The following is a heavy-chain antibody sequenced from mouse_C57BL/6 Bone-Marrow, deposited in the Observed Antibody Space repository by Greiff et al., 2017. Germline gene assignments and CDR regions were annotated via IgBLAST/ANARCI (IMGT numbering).Heavy chain of an antibody. CDR3: ARSGGRGYFDY. V-gene: IGHV1-85*01. J-gene: IGHJ2*01. CDR1: GYTFTSYD. CDR2: IYPRAGSP. Sequence: QVQLQQSGPELVKPGASVKLSCKASGYTFTSYDINWVKQRPGQGLEWIGWIYPRAGSPKYNEKFKGKATLTVNTSSSTSYMERLSLTSEDSAVYFCARSGGRGYFDYWGQGTTLTVSS. D-gene: IGHD3-3*01.